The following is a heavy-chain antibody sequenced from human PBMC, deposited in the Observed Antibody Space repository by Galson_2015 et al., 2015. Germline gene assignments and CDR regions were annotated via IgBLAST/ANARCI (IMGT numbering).Heavy chain of an antibody. Sequence: SLRLSCAASGFTFSSYGMHWVRQAPGKGLEWVAVISYDGSNKYYADSVKGRFTISRDNSKSTLYLQINSLRAEDTAVYYCARDGPGGTIFGVILYWGQGTLVTVSS. CDR1: GFTFSSYG. D-gene: IGHD3-3*01. V-gene: IGHV3-30-3*01. CDR3: ARDGPGGTIFGVILY. CDR2: ISYDGSNK. J-gene: IGHJ4*02.